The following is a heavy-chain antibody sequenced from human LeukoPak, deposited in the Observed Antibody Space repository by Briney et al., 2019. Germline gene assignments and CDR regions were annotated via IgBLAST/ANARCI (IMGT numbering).Heavy chain of an antibody. J-gene: IGHJ4*02. CDR3: ARESPLRYPTH. D-gene: IGHD3-9*01. CDR1: GFTVSSNY. Sequence: GGSLRLSCAASGFTVSSNYMSWVRQAPGKGLEWVSVIYSGGSTYYADSVKGRFTISRDNSKNTLYLQMNSLRAEDTAVYYCARESPLRYPTHWGQGTLVTVSS. V-gene: IGHV3-53*01. CDR2: IYSGGST.